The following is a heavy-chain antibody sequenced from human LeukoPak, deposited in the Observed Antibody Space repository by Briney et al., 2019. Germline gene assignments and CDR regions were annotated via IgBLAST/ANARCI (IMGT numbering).Heavy chain of an antibody. CDR3: ARIHNLGILAHFDY. D-gene: IGHD1-1*01. V-gene: IGHV3-21*01. Sequence: GGSLRLSCAASGFTFSSYSMNWVRQAPGKGLEWVSSISSSSSYIYYADSVKGRFTISRDNAKNSLYLQMNSLRAEDTAVYYCARIHNLGILAHFDYWGQGTLVTVSS. CDR1: GFTFSSYS. CDR2: ISSSSSYI. J-gene: IGHJ4*02.